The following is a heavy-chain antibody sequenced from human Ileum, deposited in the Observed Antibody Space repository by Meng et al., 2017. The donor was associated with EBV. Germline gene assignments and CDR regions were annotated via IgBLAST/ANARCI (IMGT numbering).Heavy chain of an antibody. Sequence: GRLQGTGPGLLKPSGTLSLTCAVSGGSISSSNWWSWVRQPPGKGLEWIGEIYHSGSTNYNPSLKSRVTISVDKSKNQFSLNLSSVTAADTAVYYCARVGQWLPIDYWGQGTLVTVSS. CDR3: ARVGQWLPIDY. CDR1: GGSISSSNW. CDR2: IYHSGST. V-gene: IGHV4-4*02. D-gene: IGHD6-19*01. J-gene: IGHJ4*02.